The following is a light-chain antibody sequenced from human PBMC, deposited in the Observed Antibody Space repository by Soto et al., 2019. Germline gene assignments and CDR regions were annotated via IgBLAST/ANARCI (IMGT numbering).Light chain of an antibody. J-gene: IGLJ2*01. CDR1: SSDVGSYNL. Sequence: QSVLTQPASVSGSPGQSIAISCTGASSDVGSYNLVSWYQQHPGKAPKLMIYEDNKLPSVLSNRYSGSKSGNTASLTISGLQAEDEADYYCYSYAGSTTFDVVFGGGTKLTVL. V-gene: IGLV2-23*02. CDR3: YSYAGSTTFDVV. CDR2: EDN.